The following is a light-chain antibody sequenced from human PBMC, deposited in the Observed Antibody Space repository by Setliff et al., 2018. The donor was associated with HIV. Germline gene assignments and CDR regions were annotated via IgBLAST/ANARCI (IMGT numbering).Light chain of an antibody. V-gene: IGKV3-11*01. CDR1: QSVSNY. CDR3: QQCNNWPLT. J-gene: IGKJ4*01. CDR2: DAS. Sequence: EVVLTQSPATLSLSPGERATLSCRASQSVSNYLAWYQQRPGQAPRLLLYDASNRATGIPARFRGIGSVTDFTLTISSLAPEDFAVYYCQQCNNWPLTFGGGTNVDIK.